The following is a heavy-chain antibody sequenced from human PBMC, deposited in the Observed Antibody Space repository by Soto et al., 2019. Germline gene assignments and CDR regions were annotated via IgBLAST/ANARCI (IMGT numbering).Heavy chain of an antibody. CDR2: ISSSGSTI. J-gene: IGHJ4*02. Sequence: GGSLRLSCAASGFTFSSYEMNWVRQAPGKGLEWVSYISSSGSTIYYADSVKGRFTISRDNAKNSLYLQMNSLRAEDTAVYYCATGVLTIFGVPLAHWGQGTLVTVSS. CDR3: ATGVLTIFGVPLAH. D-gene: IGHD3-3*01. V-gene: IGHV3-48*03. CDR1: GFTFSSYE.